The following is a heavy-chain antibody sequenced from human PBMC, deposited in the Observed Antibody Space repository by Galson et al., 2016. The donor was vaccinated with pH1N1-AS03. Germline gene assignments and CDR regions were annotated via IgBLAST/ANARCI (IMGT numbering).Heavy chain of an antibody. Sequence: SVKVSCKVSGGTFSSYAISWVRQAPGQGLEWMARIIPIVGITNFAQRFQGRVTTTADKSRTTAYMELSSLRFEDTAVYYCARDSTITGTTEDDALDIWGQGTMVIVSS. V-gene: IGHV1-69*04. CDR3: ARDSTITGTTEDDALDI. D-gene: IGHD1-14*01. J-gene: IGHJ3*02. CDR2: IIPIVGIT. CDR1: GGTFSSYA.